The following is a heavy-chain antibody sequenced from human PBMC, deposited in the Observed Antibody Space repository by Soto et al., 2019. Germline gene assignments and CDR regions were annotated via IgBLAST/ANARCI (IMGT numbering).Heavy chain of an antibody. CDR2: ISGGGGNT. Sequence: ESGGGLVQPGGSLRLSCAASGFSFSIFAMTWVRQAPGRGLEWVSGISGGGGNTYYTDSVKGRFTISRDNSKKTLYLEMNSLRAEDTAVYYCAKDGIAGAPGDALDIWGQGARVTVSS. CDR3: AKDGIAGAPGDALDI. V-gene: IGHV3-23*01. J-gene: IGHJ3*02. D-gene: IGHD1-26*01. CDR1: GFSFSIFA.